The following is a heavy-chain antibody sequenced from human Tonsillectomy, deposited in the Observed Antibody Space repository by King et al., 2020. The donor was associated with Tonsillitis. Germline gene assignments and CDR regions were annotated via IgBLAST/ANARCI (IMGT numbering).Heavy chain of an antibody. J-gene: IGHJ4*02. CDR2: IWYDGSNK. CDR3: ARGDSSGYYNGVYDY. Sequence: VQLVESGGGVVQPGRSLRLSCAASGFTFSSYGMHWVRQAPGKGLEWVAVIWYDGSNKYYADSVKGRFTISRDNSKNTLYLQMNSLRAEDTAVYYCARGDSSGYYNGVYDYWGQGPLVTVSS. V-gene: IGHV3-33*08. D-gene: IGHD3-22*01. CDR1: GFTFSSYG.